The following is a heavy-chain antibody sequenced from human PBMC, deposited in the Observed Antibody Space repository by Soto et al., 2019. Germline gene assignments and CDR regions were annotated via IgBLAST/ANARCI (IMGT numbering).Heavy chain of an antibody. V-gene: IGHV3-33*01. CDR1: GFTFSSYG. Sequence: QVQLVKSGGGVVQPERSLRLSCAASGFTFSSYGMHWVRQAPGKGLEWVAVIWYDGSNKYYADSVEGRFTISRDNSKKALYQEMNSLRDEDTALYYCARGYSGGWYLVGYYYGMDVWGQGTTVTVSS. CDR2: IWYDGSNK. J-gene: IGHJ6*02. CDR3: ARGYSGGWYLVGYYYGMDV. D-gene: IGHD6-19*01.